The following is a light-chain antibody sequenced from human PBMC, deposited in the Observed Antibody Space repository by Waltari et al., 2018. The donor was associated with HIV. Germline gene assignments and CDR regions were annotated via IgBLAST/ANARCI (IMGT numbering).Light chain of an antibody. Sequence: IQLTQSPSSLSAFVGDSVTITCRASQTISRKLNWYQQRPGKAPNLLISVASRLQSGVPSRFSGSGSGTDFTLTISSLQPEDFATYYCQQTYSTPYTFGQGTKLEI. CDR1: QTISRK. CDR3: QQTYSTPYT. CDR2: VAS. V-gene: IGKV1-39*01. J-gene: IGKJ2*01.